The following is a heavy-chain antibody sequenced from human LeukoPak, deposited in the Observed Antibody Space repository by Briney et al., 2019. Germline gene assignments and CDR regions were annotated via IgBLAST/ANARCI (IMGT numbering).Heavy chain of an antibody. V-gene: IGHV4-38-2*02. Sequence: PPETLSLTCTVSGYSISSGYYWGWIRQPPGKGLEWIGSIYHSGSTYYNPSLKSRVTISVDTSKNQFSLKLSSVTAADTAVYYCARWDSGWYYYWGQGTLVTVSS. CDR1: GYSISSGYY. J-gene: IGHJ4*02. CDR2: IYHSGST. D-gene: IGHD6-19*01. CDR3: ARWDSGWYYY.